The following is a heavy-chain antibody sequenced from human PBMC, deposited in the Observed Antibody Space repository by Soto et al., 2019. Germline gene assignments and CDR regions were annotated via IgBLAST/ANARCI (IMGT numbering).Heavy chain of an antibody. Sequence: SETLSLTCSVSGASIRSGVYYWSWLRQSPGKGLEWIGHIYYTGSTFYSPSLKSRLTISLDTSKNQFSLELRSVTAADTAMYYCARIEMASIKWGRGTMLTVYS. CDR1: GASIRSGVYY. J-gene: IGHJ4*02. CDR3: ARIEMASIK. CDR2: IYYTGST. V-gene: IGHV4-31*03.